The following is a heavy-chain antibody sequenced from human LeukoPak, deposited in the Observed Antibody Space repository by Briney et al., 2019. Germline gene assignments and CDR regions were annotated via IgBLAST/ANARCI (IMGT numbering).Heavy chain of an antibody. Sequence: GGSLRLSCAASGFTFSDYYMSWIRQAPGKGLEWVSYISSSGSTIYYADSVKGRFTISRDNAKNSLYLQMNSLRAEDTAVYYCASSGSYQDYYFDYWGQGTLVTVSS. D-gene: IGHD1-26*01. CDR3: ASSGSYQDYYFDY. V-gene: IGHV3-11*01. CDR2: ISSSGSTI. CDR1: GFTFSDYY. J-gene: IGHJ4*02.